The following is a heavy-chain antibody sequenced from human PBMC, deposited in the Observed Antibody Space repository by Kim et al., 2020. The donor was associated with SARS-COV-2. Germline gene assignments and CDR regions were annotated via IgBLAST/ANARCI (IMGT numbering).Heavy chain of an antibody. V-gene: IGHV4-38-2*02. J-gene: IGHJ4*02. D-gene: IGHD1-26*01. CDR1: GSSISSGYY. Sequence: SETLSLTCTVSGSSISSGYYWGWIRQPPGKGLEWIGSIYHSGSTYYNPSLKSRVTISVDTSKNQFSLKLSSVTAADTAVYYCARVGAYYFDYWGQGTLVTVSS. CDR3: ARVGAYYFDY. CDR2: IYHSGST.